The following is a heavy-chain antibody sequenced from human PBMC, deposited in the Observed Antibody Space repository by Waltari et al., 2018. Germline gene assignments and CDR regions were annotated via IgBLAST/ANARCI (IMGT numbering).Heavy chain of an antibody. J-gene: IGHJ4*02. D-gene: IGHD3-22*01. CDR2: ISYDGSNK. Sequence: QVQLVESGGGVVQPGRSLRLSCAASGFTFRRYGMHWVRQAPGKGLEWVAVISYDGSNKYYADSVKGRFTISRDNSKNTLYLQMNSLRAEDTAVYYCAKGDDSSGYFDYWGQGTLVTVSS. CDR3: AKGDDSSGYFDY. V-gene: IGHV3-30*18. CDR1: GFTFRRYG.